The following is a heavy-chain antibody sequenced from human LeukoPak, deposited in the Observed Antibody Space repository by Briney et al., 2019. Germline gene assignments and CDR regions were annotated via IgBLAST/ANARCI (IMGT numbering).Heavy chain of an antibody. J-gene: IGHJ3*02. CDR3: ARAVQLWFPDGAFDI. CDR1: GASIRRSNFY. V-gene: IGHV4-39*01. CDR2: VYYNGNT. D-gene: IGHD1-1*01. Sequence: SETLSLTCSVSGASIRRSNFYWGWIRQPPGKGLEWIGNVYYNGNTYYNSSLRSRVTISVDTSNNQVSLILRSVTAADTGIYYCARAVQLWFPDGAFDIWGQGTMVTVSS.